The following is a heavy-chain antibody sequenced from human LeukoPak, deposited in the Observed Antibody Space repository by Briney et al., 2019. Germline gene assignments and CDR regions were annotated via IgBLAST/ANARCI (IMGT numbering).Heavy chain of an antibody. CDR1: GFTFSSYA. CDR2: IGSSGDRT. D-gene: IGHD6-6*01. V-gene: IGHV3-23*01. J-gene: IGHJ4*02. CDR3: AKLGSSTVAFDH. Sequence: PGGSLRLSCAASGFTFSSYATSWVRQAPGKGLEWVSTIGSSGDRTYYADSVKGRFTISRDNSKNTLYLQMNSLRAEDTAVYFCAKLGSSTVAFDHWGQGTLVTVSS.